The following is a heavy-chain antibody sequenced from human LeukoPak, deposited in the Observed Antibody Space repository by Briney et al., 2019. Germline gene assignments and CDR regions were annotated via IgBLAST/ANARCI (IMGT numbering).Heavy chain of an antibody. CDR2: ISHDGNKK. CDR3: ARDIRVRYMPMVRAVEYYQYHAMDV. D-gene: IGHD3-10*01. V-gene: IGHV3-30*03. CDR1: GSSLTSNG. J-gene: IGHJ6*02. Sequence: GGSLRLSCAASGSSLTSNGMHWVRQAPGKGLEWVAFISHDGNKKYYADSVKGRFTVSRDSSKSTLFLQMDSLRRDDTAVYYCARDIRVRYMPMVRAVEYYQYHAMDVWGQGTTVTVYS.